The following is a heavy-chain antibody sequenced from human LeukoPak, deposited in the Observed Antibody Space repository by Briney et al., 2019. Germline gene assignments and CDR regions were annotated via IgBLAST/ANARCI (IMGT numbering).Heavy chain of an antibody. CDR1: GFTFSDYA. Sequence: GGSLRLSCAASGFTFSDYAMSWVRQAPGKGLEWVSAISGSGGSTYFADSVKGRFTISRDNSKNTLYLQMNGLRAEDTAVYYCAKNEHFWSGYIYYSYYYMDVWDKGTTVTVSS. CDR3: AKNEHFWSGYIYYSYYYMDV. D-gene: IGHD3-3*02. J-gene: IGHJ6*03. V-gene: IGHV3-23*01. CDR2: ISGSGGST.